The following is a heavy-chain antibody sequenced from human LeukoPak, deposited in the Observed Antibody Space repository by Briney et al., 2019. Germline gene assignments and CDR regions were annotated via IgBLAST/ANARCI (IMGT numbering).Heavy chain of an antibody. J-gene: IGHJ4*02. CDR1: GFTFNNYI. V-gene: IGHV3-21*01. CDR3: ARDRSYYDSSGYYAY. D-gene: IGHD3-22*01. Sequence: GGSLRLSCAASGFTFNNYIMNWVRQAPGKGLEWVSSISSSSDYIYYADSVKGRFTISRDNAKNSLYLQMNSLRAEDTAVYYCARDRSYYDSSGYYAYWGQGTLVTVSS. CDR2: ISSSSDYI.